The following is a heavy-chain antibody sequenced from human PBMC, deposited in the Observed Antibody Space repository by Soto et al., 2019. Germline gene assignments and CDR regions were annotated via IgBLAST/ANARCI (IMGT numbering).Heavy chain of an antibody. D-gene: IGHD3-22*01. CDR2: ISSSGSTI. CDR1: GVTFSDYY. V-gene: IGHV3-11*01. Sequence: GGSLRLSCAASGVTFSDYYMSWIRQAPGKGLEWVSYISSSGSTIYYADSVKGRFTISRDNAKNSLYLQMNSLRAEDTAVYYCARDRLSYYDSSGTNFDYWGQGTLVTVSS. CDR3: ARDRLSYYDSSGTNFDY. J-gene: IGHJ4*02.